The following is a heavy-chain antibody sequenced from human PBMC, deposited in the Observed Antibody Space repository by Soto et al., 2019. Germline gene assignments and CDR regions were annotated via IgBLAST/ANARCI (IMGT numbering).Heavy chain of an antibody. CDR3: ARGARSGYFDWLWYY. D-gene: IGHD3-9*01. V-gene: IGHV1-8*01. Sequence: GASVKVSCKASGYTFTSYDINWVRQATGQGLEWMGWMNPNSGDTGYAQKFQGRVTMTRNTSISTAYMELSSLRSEDTAVYYCARGARSGYFDWLWYYWGQGTLVTVSS. J-gene: IGHJ4*02. CDR2: MNPNSGDT. CDR1: GYTFTSYD.